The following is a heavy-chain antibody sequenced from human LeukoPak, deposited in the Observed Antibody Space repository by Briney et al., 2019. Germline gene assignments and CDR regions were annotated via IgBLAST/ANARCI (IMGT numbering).Heavy chain of an antibody. D-gene: IGHD1-7*01. V-gene: IGHV3-21*01. CDR1: GFTFSSYS. Sequence: PGGSLRLSCAASGFTFSSYSMNWVRQAPGKGLEWVSSISSSSSYIYYADSVKGRFTISRDNAKKSLYQQMNSLRAEDTAVYYCARDPNWDYPLDWGQGTLVTVSS. CDR3: ARDPNWDYPLD. CDR2: ISSSSSYI. J-gene: IGHJ1*01.